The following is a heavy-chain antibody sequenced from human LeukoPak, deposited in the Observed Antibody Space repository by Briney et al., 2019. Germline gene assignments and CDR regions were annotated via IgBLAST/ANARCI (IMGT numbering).Heavy chain of an antibody. CDR2: ISSSGSTI. Sequence: GGSLRLSCAASGFTFSSYEMNWVRQAPGKGLEWVSYISSSGSTIYYADSVKGRFTISRDNAKNSLYLQMNSLRAEDTAVYYCARRYYGSGMDVWGQGTTVTVSS. D-gene: IGHD3-10*01. J-gene: IGHJ6*02. V-gene: IGHV3-48*03. CDR3: ARRYYGSGMDV. CDR1: GFTFSSYE.